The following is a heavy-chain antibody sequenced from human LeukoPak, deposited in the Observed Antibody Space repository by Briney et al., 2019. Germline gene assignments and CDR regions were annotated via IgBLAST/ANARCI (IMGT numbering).Heavy chain of an antibody. D-gene: IGHD3-10*01. CDR3: AKDTIALEYGSGTYDY. CDR2: ISYDGSNK. CDR1: GFTFSSYG. V-gene: IGHV3-30*18. Sequence: GGSLRLSCAASGFTFSSYGMHWVRQAPGKGLEWVAVISYDGSNKYYADSVKGRFTISRDNSKNTLYLQMNSLRAEDTAVYYCAKDTIALEYGSGTYDYWGQGTLVTVSS. J-gene: IGHJ4*02.